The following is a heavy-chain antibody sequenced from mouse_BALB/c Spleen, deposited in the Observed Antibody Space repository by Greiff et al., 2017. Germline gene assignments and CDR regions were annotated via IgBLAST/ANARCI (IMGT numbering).Heavy chain of an antibody. Sequence: QVQLQQPGAELVKPGASVKLSCKASGYTFTSYWMHWVKQRPGQGLEWIGEINPSNGRTNYNEKFKSKATLTVDKSSSTAYMQLSSLTSEDSAVYYCARGGYDYDAVAWFAYWGQGTLVTVSA. CDR2: INPSNGRT. CDR1: GYTFTSYW. CDR3: ARGGYDYDAVAWFAY. D-gene: IGHD2-4*01. J-gene: IGHJ3*01. V-gene: IGHV1S81*02.